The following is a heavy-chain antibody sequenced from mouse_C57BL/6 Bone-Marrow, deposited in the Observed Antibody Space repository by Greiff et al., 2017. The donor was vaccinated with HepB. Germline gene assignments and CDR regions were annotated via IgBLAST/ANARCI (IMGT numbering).Heavy chain of an antibody. J-gene: IGHJ4*01. CDR2: TFYSGIT. CDR3: ARDRYYGSSSYAMDY. V-gene: IGHV3-3*01. D-gene: IGHD1-1*01. Sequence: FPGNQLEYIGYTFYSGITYYNPSLESRTYITRDTSKNQFSLKLSSVTTEDTATYYCARDRYYGSSSYAMDYWGQGTSVTVSS.